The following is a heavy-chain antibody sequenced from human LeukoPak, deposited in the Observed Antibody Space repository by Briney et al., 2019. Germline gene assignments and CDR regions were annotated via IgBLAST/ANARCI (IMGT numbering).Heavy chain of an antibody. D-gene: IGHD5-12*01. CDR1: GYTFTGYY. CDR2: INPNSGGT. J-gene: IGHJ3*02. V-gene: IGHV1-2*02. Sequence: ASVKVSCKASGYTFTGYYMHWVRQAPGQGLEWMGWINPNSGGTNYAQRFQGRVTMTRDTSISTAYMELSRLRSDDTAVYYCAREGYSGYDYPPRDAFDIWGQGTMVTVSS. CDR3: AREGYSGYDYPPRDAFDI.